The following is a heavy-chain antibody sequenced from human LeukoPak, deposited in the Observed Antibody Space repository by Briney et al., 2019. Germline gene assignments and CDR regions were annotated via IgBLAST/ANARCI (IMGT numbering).Heavy chain of an antibody. Sequence: GGSLRLSCAASGFTFGSYAMSWVRQAPGKGLEWVSVIYSGGSTYYADSVKGRFTISRDNSKNTLYLQMNSLRAEDTAVYYCARDRSVAVAGTSYYYYGMDVWGQGTTVTVSS. J-gene: IGHJ6*02. CDR2: IYSGGST. V-gene: IGHV3-53*01. D-gene: IGHD6-19*01. CDR1: GFTFGSYA. CDR3: ARDRSVAVAGTSYYYYGMDV.